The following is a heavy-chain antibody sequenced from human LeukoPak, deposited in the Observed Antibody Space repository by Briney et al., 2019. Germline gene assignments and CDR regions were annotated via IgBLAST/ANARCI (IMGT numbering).Heavy chain of an antibody. J-gene: IGHJ6*03. Sequence: SQTLSPTCTVSGGSLSSYYWRWIRQPPGKGLEWIGYIYTSGSNNYNPSLKSRVTISVDTSKNQFSLKLSSVTAADTAVYYCARHASSSWYGDYYYYYYMDVWGKGTTVTVSS. CDR1: GGSLSSYY. V-gene: IGHV4-4*09. CDR3: ARHASSSWYGDYYYYYYMDV. CDR2: IYTSGSN. D-gene: IGHD6-13*01.